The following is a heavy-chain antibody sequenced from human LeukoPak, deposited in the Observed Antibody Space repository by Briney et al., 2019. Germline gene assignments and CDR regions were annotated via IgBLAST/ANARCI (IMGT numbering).Heavy chain of an antibody. D-gene: IGHD1-26*01. CDR3: AREGGSYFRGLYYFDY. CDR1: GFTVSSNY. CDR2: IYSGGST. V-gene: IGHV3-66*01. Sequence: PGGSLRLSCAASGFTVSSNYMTWVRQAPGKGLEWVSVIYSGGSTYYADSVKGRFTISRDNSKNTLYLQMNSLRAEDTAVYYCAREGGSYFRGLYYFDYWGQGTLVTVSS. J-gene: IGHJ4*02.